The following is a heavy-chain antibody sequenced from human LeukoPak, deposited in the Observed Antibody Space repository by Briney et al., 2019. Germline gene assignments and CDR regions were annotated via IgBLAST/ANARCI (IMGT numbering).Heavy chain of an antibody. V-gene: IGHV3-23*01. CDR2: ISGGGVTT. CDR1: GFTSIAYA. CDR3: ARNQQLGGHSYYYYGMDV. J-gene: IGHJ6*02. Sequence: GGSLRLSCVGSGFTSIAYALTWARQAPGKGLEWVSGISGGGVTTYYADSVKGRFTISRDNSKNTLYLQMNSLRADNTAIYYCARNQQLGGHSYYYYGMDVWGQGTTVTVSS. D-gene: IGHD3-16*01.